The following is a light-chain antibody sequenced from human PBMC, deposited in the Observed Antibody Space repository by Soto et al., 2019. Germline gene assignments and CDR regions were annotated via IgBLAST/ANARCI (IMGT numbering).Light chain of an antibody. CDR1: QSVSSN. V-gene: IGKV3-15*01. Sequence: EIVMTQSPATLSVSPGERATLSCRASQSVSSNLAWYQQKPGQAPRLLIYGASTRATGIPARFSGSGSGTEFTLTISSLQSEDFATYYCQQGISFPLTFGGGTRVEIK. CDR3: QQGISFPLT. J-gene: IGKJ4*01. CDR2: GAS.